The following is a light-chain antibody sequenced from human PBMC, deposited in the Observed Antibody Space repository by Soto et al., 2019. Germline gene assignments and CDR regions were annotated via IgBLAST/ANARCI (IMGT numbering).Light chain of an antibody. CDR1: QSVSSNN. Sequence: EIVLTQSPGALSLYQGERATLSCRASQSVSSNNLVWYQQKPGQAPRLLIYGASYRAAGIPDRFSGSGSGTDFTLTISRLEPEDFALYYCQQYGSSPWTFGQGTKVDIK. CDR2: GAS. J-gene: IGKJ1*01. V-gene: IGKV3-20*01. CDR3: QQYGSSPWT.